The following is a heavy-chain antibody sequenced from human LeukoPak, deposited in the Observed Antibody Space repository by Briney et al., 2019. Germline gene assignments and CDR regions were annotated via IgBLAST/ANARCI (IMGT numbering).Heavy chain of an antibody. J-gene: IGHJ4*02. V-gene: IGHV3-23*01. Sequence: GGSLRLSCAASGFTFSGYAMSWVRQAPGKGLEWVSAISGSGGSTYYADSVKGRFTISRDNSKNTLYLQMNSLRAEDTAVYYCAKIGGYYDFWSGYFPTIDYWGQGTLVTVSS. CDR2: ISGSGGST. CDR1: GFTFSGYA. CDR3: AKIGGYYDFWSGYFPTIDY. D-gene: IGHD3-3*01.